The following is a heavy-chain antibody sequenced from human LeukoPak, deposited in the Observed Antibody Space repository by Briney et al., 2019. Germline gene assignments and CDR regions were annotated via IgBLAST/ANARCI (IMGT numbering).Heavy chain of an antibody. CDR3: ASVSLFFGVVPFDY. CDR1: GYTFTGYY. J-gene: IGHJ4*02. CDR2: INPNSGGT. D-gene: IGHD3-3*01. Sequence: ASVKVSCKXSGYTFTGYYMHWVRQAPGQGLEWMGWINPNSGGTNYSQKFQGRVTMTRDTSISTAYMELSRLRSDDTAVYYCASVSLFFGVVPFDYWGQGTLVTVSS. V-gene: IGHV1-2*02.